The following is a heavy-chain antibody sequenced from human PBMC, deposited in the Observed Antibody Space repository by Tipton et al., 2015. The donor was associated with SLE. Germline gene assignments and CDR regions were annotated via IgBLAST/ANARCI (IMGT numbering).Heavy chain of an antibody. V-gene: IGHV3-64D*09. J-gene: IGHJ4*02. Sequence: SLRLSCSASGFTFSSYAMHWVRQAPGKGLEYVSAISSNGGSTYYADSVKGRFTISRDNSKNTLYLQMSSLRAEDTAVYYCARGSAYYDYVWGSLDYFDYWGQGTLVTVSS. D-gene: IGHD3-16*01. CDR1: GFTFSSYA. CDR3: ARGSAYYDYVWGSLDYFDY. CDR2: ISSNGGST.